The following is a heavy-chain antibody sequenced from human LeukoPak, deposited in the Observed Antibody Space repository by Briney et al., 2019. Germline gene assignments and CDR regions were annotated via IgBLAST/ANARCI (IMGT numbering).Heavy chain of an antibody. Sequence: GGSLRLSCAASGFTFSSYGMHWVRQAPGKGLEWVAVISYDGSNKYYADSVKGLFTISRDNSKNTLYLQMNSLRAEDTAVYYCARPRVVVTATDFDYWGQGTLVTVSS. CDR3: ARPRVVVTATDFDY. V-gene: IGHV3-30*03. CDR2: ISYDGSNK. D-gene: IGHD2-21*02. J-gene: IGHJ4*02. CDR1: GFTFSSYG.